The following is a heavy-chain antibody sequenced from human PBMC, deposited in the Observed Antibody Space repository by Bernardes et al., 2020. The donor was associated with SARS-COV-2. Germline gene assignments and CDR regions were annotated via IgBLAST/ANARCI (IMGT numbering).Heavy chain of an antibody. CDR2: IYYSGST. J-gene: IGHJ6*02. V-gene: IGHV4-59*01. D-gene: IGHD6-13*01. CDR3: ARVGRPAKRQQLVDKPWYYYGMDV. CDR1: GGSISSYY. Sequence: SETLSLTCTVSGGSISSYYWSWIRQPPGKGLEWIGYIYYSGSTNYNPSLKSRVTISVDTSKNQFSLKLSSVTTADTAVYYCARVGRPAKRQQLVDKPWYYYGMDVWGQGTTVTVSS.